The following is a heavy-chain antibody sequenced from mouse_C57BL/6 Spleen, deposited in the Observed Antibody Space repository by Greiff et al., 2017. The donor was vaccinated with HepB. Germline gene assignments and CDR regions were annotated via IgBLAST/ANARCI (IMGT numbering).Heavy chain of an antibody. D-gene: IGHD2-4*01. Sequence: QVQLKESGPGLVQPSQSLSITCTVSGFSLTSYGVHWVRQSPGKGLEWLGVIWSGGSTDYNAAFLSRLSISKDNSKSQVFFKMNSLPADDTAIYYCASPYDYDAKSYAMDYWGQGTSVTVSS. CDR2: IWSGGST. CDR1: GFSLTSYG. CDR3: ASPYDYDAKSYAMDY. J-gene: IGHJ4*01. V-gene: IGHV2-2*01.